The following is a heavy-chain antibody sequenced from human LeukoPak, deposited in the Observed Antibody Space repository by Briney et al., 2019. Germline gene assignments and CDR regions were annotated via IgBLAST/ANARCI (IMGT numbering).Heavy chain of an antibody. CDR2: ISYNGAST. D-gene: IGHD7-27*01. CDR3: ARRTGGTKDY. V-gene: IGHV3-23*01. Sequence: PGGSLRLSCVASGFTFGDVVMSWVRQAPGKGLEWVSAISYNGASTDYADSVKGRFAISRDNSKNTLYLQMNSLRADDTAVYYCARRTGGTKDYWGQGTQVTVSS. CDR1: GFTFGDVV. J-gene: IGHJ4*02.